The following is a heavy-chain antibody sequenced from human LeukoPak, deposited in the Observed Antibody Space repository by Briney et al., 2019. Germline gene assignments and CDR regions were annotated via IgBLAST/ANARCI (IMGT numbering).Heavy chain of an antibody. Sequence: GGSLRLSCAASGFTFSNYGMHWVRQAPGKGLEWVAFVRIDGSYKYYADSVKGRFAISRDNSKNTLYLQVNSLRAEDTAVYYCAKTWTEGDYTDYWGQGTLVTVSS. CDR3: AKTWTEGDYTDY. V-gene: IGHV3-30*02. D-gene: IGHD4-17*01. J-gene: IGHJ4*02. CDR1: GFTFSNYG. CDR2: VRIDGSYK.